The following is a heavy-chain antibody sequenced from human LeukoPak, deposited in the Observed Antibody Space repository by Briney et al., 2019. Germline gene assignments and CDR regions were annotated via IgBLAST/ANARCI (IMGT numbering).Heavy chain of an antibody. V-gene: IGHV1-2*02. Sequence: EASVKVSCTASGYTFTGYYMHWVRQAPGQGLEWMGWINPNSGGTNYAQKFQGRVTMTRDTSISTAYMELSRLRSDDTAVYYCARVGCSSTSCYNHYYGMDVWGQGTTVTVSS. CDR3: ARVGCSSTSCYNHYYGMDV. CDR1: GYTFTGYY. CDR2: INPNSGGT. D-gene: IGHD2-2*02. J-gene: IGHJ6*02.